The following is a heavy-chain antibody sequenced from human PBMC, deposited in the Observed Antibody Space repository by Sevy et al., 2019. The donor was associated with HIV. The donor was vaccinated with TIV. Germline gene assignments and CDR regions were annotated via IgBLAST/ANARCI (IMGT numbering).Heavy chain of an antibody. CDR1: GFTFSSYW. V-gene: IGHV3-7*01. J-gene: IGHJ6*02. CDR3: AREGRQWLVRRDYYYGMDV. CDR2: IKQDGSEK. D-gene: IGHD6-19*01. Sequence: GGSLRLSCAASGFTFSSYWMSWVRQAPGKGLEWVANIKQDGSEKYYVDSVKGRFTISRDNAKNSLYLQMNSLRAEDTAVYYCAREGRQWLVRRDYYYGMDVWGQGTTVTVSS.